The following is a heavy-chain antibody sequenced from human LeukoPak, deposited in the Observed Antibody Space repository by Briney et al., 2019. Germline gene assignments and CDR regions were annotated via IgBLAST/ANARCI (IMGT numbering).Heavy chain of an antibody. D-gene: IGHD1-26*01. CDR1: GFTFSSFW. J-gene: IGHJ2*01. CDR2: IKQDGSEK. Sequence: GGSLRLSCAASGFTFSSFWMSWVRQAPGKGLAWVANIKQDGSEKYFVDSAKGRFTISRDNAKNSLYLQMSSLRAEDTAIYYCAKDRTVGASYWYFDLWGRGTLVTVSS. V-gene: IGHV3-7*03. CDR3: AKDRTVGASYWYFDL.